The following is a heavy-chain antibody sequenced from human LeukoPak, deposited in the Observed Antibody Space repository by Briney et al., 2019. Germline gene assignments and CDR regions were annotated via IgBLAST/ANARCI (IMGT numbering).Heavy chain of an antibody. CDR2: ISAYNGNT. CDR1: GGTFSSYG. Sequence: EASVKVSCKASGGTFSSYGISWVRQAPGQGLEWMGWISAYNGNTNYAQKLQGRVTMTTDTSTSTAYMELRSLRSDDTAVYYCARSMVRGRLAPGGYWGQGTLVTVSS. D-gene: IGHD3-10*01. CDR3: ARSMVRGRLAPGGY. V-gene: IGHV1-18*01. J-gene: IGHJ4*02.